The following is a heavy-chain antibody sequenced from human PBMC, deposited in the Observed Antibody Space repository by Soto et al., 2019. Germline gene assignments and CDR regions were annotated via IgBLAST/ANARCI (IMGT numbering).Heavy chain of an antibody. D-gene: IGHD2-15*01. CDR1: GFTFSSYA. Sequence: QVQLVESGGGVVQPGRSLRLSCAASGFTFSSYAMHWVRQAPGKGLEWVAVISYDGSNKYYADSVKGRFTISRDNSKKTLYLQMNSLRAEETAVYYCARAGADIVVVVAATQNWFDPWGQGTLVTVSS. J-gene: IGHJ5*02. CDR2: ISYDGSNK. CDR3: ARAGADIVVVVAATQNWFDP. V-gene: IGHV3-30-3*01.